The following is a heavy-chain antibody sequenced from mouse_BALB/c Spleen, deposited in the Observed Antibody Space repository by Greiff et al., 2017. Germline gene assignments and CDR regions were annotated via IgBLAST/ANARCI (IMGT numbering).Heavy chain of an antibody. CDR3: ARDYYGSSYVDY. CDR2: ISSGSSTI. V-gene: IGHV5-17*02. Sequence: EVKLVESGGGLVQPGGSRKLSCAASGFTFSSFGMHWVRQAPEKGLEWVAYISSGSSTIYYADTVKGRFTISRDNPKNTLFLQMTSLRSEDTAMYYCARDYYGSSYVDYGGQGTTLTVPS. CDR1: GFTFSSFG. D-gene: IGHD1-1*01. J-gene: IGHJ2*01.